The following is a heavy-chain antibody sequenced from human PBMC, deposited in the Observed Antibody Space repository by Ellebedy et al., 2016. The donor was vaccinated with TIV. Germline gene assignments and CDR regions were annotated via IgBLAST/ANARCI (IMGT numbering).Heavy chain of an antibody. Sequence: GGSLRLXXAASGFTFSSYGMHWVRQAPGKGLEWVAVIWYDGSNKYYADSVKGRFTISRDNSKNTLYLQMNSLRAEDTAVYYCARSTVVVIEGARGAFDIWGQGTMVTVSS. CDR1: GFTFSSYG. CDR2: IWYDGSNK. J-gene: IGHJ3*02. V-gene: IGHV3-33*01. CDR3: ARSTVVVIEGARGAFDI. D-gene: IGHD3-22*01.